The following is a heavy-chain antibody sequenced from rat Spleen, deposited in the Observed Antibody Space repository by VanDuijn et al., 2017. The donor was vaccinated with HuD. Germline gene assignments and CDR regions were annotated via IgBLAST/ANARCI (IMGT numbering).Heavy chain of an antibody. D-gene: IGHD1-12*02. J-gene: IGHJ1*01. CDR1: GFTYSNYV. CDR3: TTLYYYDGSFYYAYWYFDF. V-gene: IGHV5S13*01. Sequence: EVQLVESGGGLVQPGRSLKLSCAASGFTYSNYVMAWVRQAPTKGLEWVASISIGGDHTYYRDSVKGRFTVSRDNMKNTLYLQMDSLRSEDTATYYCTTLYYYDGSFYYAYWYFDFWGPGTMVTVSS. CDR2: ISIGGDHT.